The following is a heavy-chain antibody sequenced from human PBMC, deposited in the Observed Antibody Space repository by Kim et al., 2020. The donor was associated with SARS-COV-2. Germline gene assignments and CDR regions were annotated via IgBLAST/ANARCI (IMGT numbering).Heavy chain of an antibody. CDR1: GFTFSDSA. CDR2: IRSKANSYAT. CDR3: TRVPPYSNSWWDAFD. V-gene: IGHV3-73*01. Sequence: GGSLRLSCAASGFTFSDSAMYWVRQASGKGLEWVGRIRSKANSYATAYDVSVKGMFIISRDDSKNTAYLQMNSLKTEDTAIYYCTRVPPYSNSWWDAFD. J-gene: IGHJ3*02. D-gene: IGHD6-13*01.